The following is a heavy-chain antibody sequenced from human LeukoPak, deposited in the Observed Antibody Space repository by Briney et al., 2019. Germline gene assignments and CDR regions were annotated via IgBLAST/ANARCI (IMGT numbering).Heavy chain of an antibody. Sequence: GASVKVSCKASGYTFASYAISWVRQAPGQGLEWMGGIIPIFGTANYAQKFQGRVTITADESTSTAYMELSSLRSEDTAVYYCARGLDIVVVPDWYFDLWGRGTLVTVSS. V-gene: IGHV1-69*13. CDR2: IIPIFGTA. CDR3: ARGLDIVVVPDWYFDL. CDR1: GYTFASYA. D-gene: IGHD2-2*03. J-gene: IGHJ2*01.